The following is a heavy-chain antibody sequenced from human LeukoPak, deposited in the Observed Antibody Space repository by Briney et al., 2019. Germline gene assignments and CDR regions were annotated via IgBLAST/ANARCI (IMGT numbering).Heavy chain of an antibody. V-gene: IGHV1-18*01. CDR3: ATAPEGAFDM. CDR1: GYTFTSYG. Sequence: ASVKVSCKASGYTFTSYGISWVRQAPGQGLEWMGWISAYNGNTNYAQKLQGRVTMTTDTSTRTTYMELRRLRSDDTAVYYCATAPEGAFDMWGKGTMVTVS. CDR2: ISAYNGNT. J-gene: IGHJ3*02.